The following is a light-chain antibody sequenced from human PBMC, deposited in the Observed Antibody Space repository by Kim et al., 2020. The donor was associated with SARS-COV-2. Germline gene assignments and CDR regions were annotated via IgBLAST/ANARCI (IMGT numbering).Light chain of an antibody. Sequence: DIQMTQSPSTLSASVGDRVTITCRASESIGNWLAWDQQKPGKAPKLLIYLASTLDSGVPSRFRGSGSGTEFTLTITSLQPDDFATYYCQNWIRLPYSFGEGTKLEI. CDR3: QNWIRLPYS. CDR1: ESIGNW. V-gene: IGKV1-5*03. CDR2: LAS. J-gene: IGKJ2*01.